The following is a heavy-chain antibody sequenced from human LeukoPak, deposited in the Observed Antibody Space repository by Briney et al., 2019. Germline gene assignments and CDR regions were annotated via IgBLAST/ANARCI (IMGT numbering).Heavy chain of an antibody. Sequence: SETLSLTCAVSGYSISSGYYWGWIRQPPGRGLEWIGSIYHSGSTYYNPSLKSRVTISVDTSKNQFSLKLSSVTAADTAVYYCASTPTEYCSSTSCYENDYWGQGTLVTVSS. D-gene: IGHD2-2*01. CDR1: GYSISSGYY. CDR2: IYHSGST. J-gene: IGHJ4*02. CDR3: ASTPTEYCSSTSCYENDY. V-gene: IGHV4-38-2*01.